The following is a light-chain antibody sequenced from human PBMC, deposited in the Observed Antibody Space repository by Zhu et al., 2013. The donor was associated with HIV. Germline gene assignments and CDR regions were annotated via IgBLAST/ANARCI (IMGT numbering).Light chain of an antibody. J-gene: IGKJ4*01. CDR2: GAS. V-gene: IGKV3-20*01. CDR3: QQYGRSPLT. CDR1: QSVSSSF. Sequence: EIVLTQSPGTLSLSPGERATLSCRASQSVSSSFLAWYQHRPGQPPRLLIYGASTRATGIPDRFSGSGSGTDFSLTISRLEPEDFAVYYCQQYGRSPLTFGGGTTVEIK.